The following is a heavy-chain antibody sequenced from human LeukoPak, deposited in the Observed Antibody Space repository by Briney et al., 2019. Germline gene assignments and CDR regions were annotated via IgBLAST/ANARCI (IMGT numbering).Heavy chain of an antibody. CDR1: GGSISSYY. CDR3: ARHRIAVAGSDAFDI. J-gene: IGHJ3*02. V-gene: IGHV4-4*07. CDR2: IYTSGST. D-gene: IGHD6-19*01. Sequence: SETVSLTCTVSGGSISSYYWSWIRQPAGKGLEWIGRIYTSGSTNYNPSLKSRVTMSVDTSKNQFSLKLSSVTAADTAVYYCARHRIAVAGSDAFDIWGQGTLASVSS.